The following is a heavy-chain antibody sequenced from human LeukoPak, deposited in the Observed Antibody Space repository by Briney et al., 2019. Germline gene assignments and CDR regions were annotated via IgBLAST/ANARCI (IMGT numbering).Heavy chain of an antibody. CDR3: AKTTAGYSSGRYPGWPVDY. CDR1: GFTFGSYA. Sequence: GGSLRLPCAASGFTFGSYAMYWVRQAPGKGLEWVSGISGSGGSTLYADSVKGRFTMSRDNSENTVYLQMNSLRADDTAVDYCAKTTAGYSSGRYPGWPVDYWGQGTLVTVSS. D-gene: IGHD6-19*01. V-gene: IGHV3-23*01. J-gene: IGHJ4*02. CDR2: ISGSGGST.